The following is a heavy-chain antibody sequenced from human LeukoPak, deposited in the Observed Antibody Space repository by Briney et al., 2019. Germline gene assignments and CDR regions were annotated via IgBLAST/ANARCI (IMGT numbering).Heavy chain of an antibody. CDR2: ISAYNGNT. J-gene: IGHJ4*02. D-gene: IGHD3-9*01. CDR3: ARAVYFDWLFYGDY. V-gene: IGHV1-18*01. CDR1: GYTFTSYT. Sequence: ASAKVSCKASGYTFTSYTIHWVRQAPGQGLEWMGWISAYNGNTNYAQKLQGRVTMTTDTSTSAAYMELRSLRSDDTAVYYCARAVYFDWLFYGDYWGQGTLVTVSS.